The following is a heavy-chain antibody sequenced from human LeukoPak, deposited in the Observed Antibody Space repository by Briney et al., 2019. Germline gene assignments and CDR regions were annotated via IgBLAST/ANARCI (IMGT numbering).Heavy chain of an antibody. CDR1: GFTFSSYG. J-gene: IGHJ6*03. CDR2: IRYDGSNK. CDR3: ATTHYDFWSGRVNYYYMDV. D-gene: IGHD3-3*01. Sequence: PGGSLRLSCAASGFTFSSYGMHWVRQAPGKGLEWVAFIRYDGSNKYYAESVKGRFTISRDNSKNTLYLQMNSLRAEDTAVYYCATTHYDFWSGRVNYYYMDVWGKGTTVTVSS. V-gene: IGHV3-30*02.